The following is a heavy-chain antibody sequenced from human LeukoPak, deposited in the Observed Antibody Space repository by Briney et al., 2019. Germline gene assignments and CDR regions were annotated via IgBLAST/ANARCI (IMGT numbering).Heavy chain of an antibody. CDR2: INPNSGGT. CDR1: GYTFTGYY. J-gene: IGHJ4*02. V-gene: IGHV1-2*04. D-gene: IGHD1-26*01. Sequence: ASVKVSCKASGYTFTGYYMHWVRQAPGQGLEWMGWINPNSGGTNYAQKFQGWVTMTRDTSISTAYMELSRLRSDDTAVYYCARDRRYSGTYFWDSWGQGTLVIVSS. CDR3: ARDRRYSGTYFWDS.